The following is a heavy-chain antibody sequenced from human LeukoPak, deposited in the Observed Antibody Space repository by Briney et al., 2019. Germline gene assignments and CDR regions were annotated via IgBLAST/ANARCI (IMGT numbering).Heavy chain of an antibody. CDR3: AKWKYSNSGIDDY. CDR1: EFTFGNYA. D-gene: IGHD6-6*01. Sequence: GGSLRLSCAASEFTFGNYAMSWVRQVPGKGLEWVSVISGSGDNTYYADSVKGRFTISRDNSKNMLYLQMNSLRAEDTAVYYCAKWKYSNSGIDDYWGQGTLVTVSS. CDR2: ISGSGDNT. V-gene: IGHV3-23*01. J-gene: IGHJ4*02.